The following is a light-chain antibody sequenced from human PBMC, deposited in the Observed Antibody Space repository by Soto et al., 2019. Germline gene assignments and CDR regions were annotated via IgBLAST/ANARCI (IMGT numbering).Light chain of an antibody. V-gene: IGLV1-47*02. Sequence: QSVLTQPPSASGTPGQRVTIACSGTMSNIGGTYVYWYQQLPGAAPKLVMSSSNQRPSGVPDRFSASKSGTSASLAISGLRSEDEADYYCAAWDDTLRGPVFGGGTKLTV. CDR3: AAWDDTLRGPV. CDR1: MSNIGGTY. J-gene: IGLJ2*01. CDR2: SSN.